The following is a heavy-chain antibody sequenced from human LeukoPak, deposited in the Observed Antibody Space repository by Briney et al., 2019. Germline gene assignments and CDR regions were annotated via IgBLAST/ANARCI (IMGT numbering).Heavy chain of an antibody. V-gene: IGHV1-2*04. D-gene: IGHD4-17*01. CDR1: GYTLTELS. J-gene: IGHJ4*02. Sequence: ASVKVSCKVSGYTLTELSMHWVRQAPGQGLEWMGWINPNSGGTNYAQKFQGWVTMTRDTSISTAYMELSRLRSDDTAVYYCARASTVTNSDFDYWGQGTLVTVSS. CDR3: ARASTVTNSDFDY. CDR2: INPNSGGT.